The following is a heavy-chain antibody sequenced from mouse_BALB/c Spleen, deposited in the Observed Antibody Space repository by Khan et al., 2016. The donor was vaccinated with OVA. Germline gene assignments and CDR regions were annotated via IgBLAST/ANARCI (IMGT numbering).Heavy chain of an antibody. J-gene: IGHJ3*01. CDR1: DFNIKDTY. V-gene: IGHV14-3*02. Sequence: VQLKQSRAELLKPGASVKLSCTSSDFNIKDTYMHWVKQRPEQGLEWIGRIDPANDDTKYDPKFQGKATITADISSNTAYLQLSSLTSVDTAVYYCTTLYRSPFAYWGQGTLVTVSA. CDR2: IDPANDDT. CDR3: TTLYRSPFAY. D-gene: IGHD1-1*01.